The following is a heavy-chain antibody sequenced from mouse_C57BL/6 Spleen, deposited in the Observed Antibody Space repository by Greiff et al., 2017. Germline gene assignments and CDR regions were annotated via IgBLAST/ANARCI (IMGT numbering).Heavy chain of an antibody. CDR1: GFTFSSYA. J-gene: IGHJ3*01. Sequence: EVKLMESGEGLVKPGGSLKLSCAASGFTFSSYAMSWVRQTPEKRLEWVAYISSGGDYIYYADTVKGRFTISRDNARNTLYLQMSRLKSEDTAMYYCTREHYGSSLGAWFAYWGQGTLVTVSA. V-gene: IGHV5-9-1*02. D-gene: IGHD1-1*01. CDR3: TREHYGSSLGAWFAY. CDR2: ISSGGDYI.